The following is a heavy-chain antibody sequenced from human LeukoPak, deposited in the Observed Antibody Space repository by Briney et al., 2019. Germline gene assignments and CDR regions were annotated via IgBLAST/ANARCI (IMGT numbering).Heavy chain of an antibody. D-gene: IGHD6-13*01. V-gene: IGHV4-34*01. J-gene: IGHJ4*02. Sequence: SETLSLTCAVYGGSFSGYYWSWIRQPPGKGLEWIGEINHSGSTNYNPSLKSRVTISVDTSKNQFSLKLSSVTAADTAVYYCARVGNIAAAGPTIYYFDYWGQGTLVTVSS. CDR1: GGSFSGYY. CDR2: INHSGST. CDR3: ARVGNIAAAGPTIYYFDY.